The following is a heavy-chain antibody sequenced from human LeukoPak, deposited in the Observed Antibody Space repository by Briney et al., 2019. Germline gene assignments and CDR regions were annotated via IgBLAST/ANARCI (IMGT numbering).Heavy chain of an antibody. Sequence: PGGSLRLSCAASGFTFSNYNMNWVRQAPGKGLEWDSSMTTTGIYIFYADSVKGRFTISRDNAQNSLYLQMNSLRPGDTAIYYCARTGCLDGDYDYWGQGTLVTVSS. CDR3: ARTGCLDGDYDY. CDR2: MTTTGIYI. D-gene: IGHD4-17*01. CDR1: GFTFSNYN. J-gene: IGHJ4*02. V-gene: IGHV3-21*06.